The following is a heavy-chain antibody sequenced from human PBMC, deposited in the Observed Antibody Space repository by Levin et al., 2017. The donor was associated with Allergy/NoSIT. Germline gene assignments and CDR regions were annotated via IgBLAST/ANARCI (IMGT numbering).Heavy chain of an antibody. J-gene: IGHJ6*02. CDR2: IYPYSGGS. CDR1: GYTFTDYY. CDR3: ARELSVVVPTASSYYYYGMDV. Sequence: GESLKISCQSSGYTFTDYYMHWVRQAPGQGLEWMGWIYPYSGGSNYAQKFQGRVTMTRDTSISTAYMELSRLRSDDTAVYYCARELSVVVPTASSYYYYGMDVWGQGTTVTVSS. V-gene: IGHV1-2*02. D-gene: IGHD2-2*01.